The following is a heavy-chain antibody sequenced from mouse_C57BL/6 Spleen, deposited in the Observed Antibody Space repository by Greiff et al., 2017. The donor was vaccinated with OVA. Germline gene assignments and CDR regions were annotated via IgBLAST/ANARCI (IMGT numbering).Heavy chain of an antibody. J-gene: IGHJ4*01. CDR3: TTNYYGGAMDY. V-gene: IGHV14-1*01. Sequence: DVQLQESGAELVRPGASVKLSCTASGFNLKDYYMHWVKQRPEQGLEWIGRIDPEDGDTEYAPKFQGKATMTADTSSNTAYLQLSSLTSEDTAVYYCTTNYYGGAMDYWGQGTSVTVSS. CDR2: IDPEDGDT. D-gene: IGHD1-1*01. CDR1: GFNLKDYY.